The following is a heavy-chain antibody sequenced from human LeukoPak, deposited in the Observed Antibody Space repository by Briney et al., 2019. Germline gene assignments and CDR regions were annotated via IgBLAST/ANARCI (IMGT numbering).Heavy chain of an antibody. CDR2: ISSSGSDI. Sequence: GGSLSLSCAASGFTFSNYEMHWVRQAPGKGLEWVSYISSSGSDIYYADSVKVRFTISRDNAKNSLYLQMNSLRDEYTAVYYCARDPYSGSYGDYYYYYMDVWGKGTTVTISS. CDR3: ARDPYSGSYGDYYYYYMDV. J-gene: IGHJ6*03. V-gene: IGHV3-48*03. D-gene: IGHD1-26*01. CDR1: GFTFSNYE.